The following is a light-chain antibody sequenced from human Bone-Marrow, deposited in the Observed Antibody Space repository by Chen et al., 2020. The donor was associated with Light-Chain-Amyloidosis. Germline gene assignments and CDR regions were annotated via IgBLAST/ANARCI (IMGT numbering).Light chain of an antibody. J-gene: IGLJ2*01. CDR2: VVT. Sequence: QSALTQPASVSGSPGQSITISCTGTSSDVGGYNYVSWYQQHPGKAPKLIIYVVTSRPSGVSNRFSGSKSGNTASRTISGLQAGAEADYYCSSYTTTNTLVFGGGTKLTVL. CDR1: SSDVGGYNY. V-gene: IGLV2-14*03. CDR3: SSYTTTNTLV.